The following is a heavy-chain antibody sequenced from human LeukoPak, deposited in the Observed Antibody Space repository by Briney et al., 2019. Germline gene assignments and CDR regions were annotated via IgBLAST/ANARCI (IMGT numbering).Heavy chain of an antibody. CDR1: GLIFSNYA. Sequence: PGGSLRLSCAASGLIFSNYALSWVRQAPGKGLEWVSSIRSSGDSTYYADSVKGRFTISRDNSKNTLYLQMNSPRADDTAIYYCAKVVTDDYWGQGTLVTVSS. CDR2: IRSSGDST. D-gene: IGHD4-23*01. CDR3: AKVVTDDY. J-gene: IGHJ4*02. V-gene: IGHV3-23*01.